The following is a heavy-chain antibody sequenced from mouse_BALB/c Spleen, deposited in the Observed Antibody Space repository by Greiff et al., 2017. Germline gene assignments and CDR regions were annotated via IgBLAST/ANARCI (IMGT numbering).Heavy chain of an antibody. V-gene: IGHV5-9-4*01. CDR3: AKNYYGSSYGWAMDY. J-gene: IGHJ4*01. Sequence: EVKVVESGGGLVKPGGSLKLSCAASGFTFSSYAMSWVRQSPEKRLEWVAEISSGGSYTYYPDTVTGRFTISRDNAKNTLYLEMSSLRSEDTAMYYCAKNYYGSSYGWAMDYWGQGTSVTVSS. CDR2: ISSGGSYT. D-gene: IGHD1-1*01. CDR1: GFTFSSYA.